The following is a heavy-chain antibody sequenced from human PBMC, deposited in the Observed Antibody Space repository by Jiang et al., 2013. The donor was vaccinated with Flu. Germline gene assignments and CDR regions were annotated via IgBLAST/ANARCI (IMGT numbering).Heavy chain of an antibody. D-gene: IGHD3-3*02. CDR3: ARHLAMDI. CDR1: GGSMTVNH. V-gene: IGHV4-59*08. J-gene: IGHJ6*02. Sequence: GPGLVKPSETLSLTCTVSGGSMTVNHWSWIRQPPGKGLQWIGSISYSGSPMYNPSPQSRVTISIDTSNNQFFLDLSSVTAADTAIYYCARHLAMDIWGQGTTVTVSS. CDR2: ISYSGSP.